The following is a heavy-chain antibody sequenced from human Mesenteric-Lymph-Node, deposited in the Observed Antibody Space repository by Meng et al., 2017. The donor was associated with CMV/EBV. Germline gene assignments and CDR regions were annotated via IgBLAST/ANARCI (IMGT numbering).Heavy chain of an antibody. V-gene: IGHV4-34*01. CDR3: ARGSSYDILTGYFDY. Sequence: QGPLDQWGSGWLKPSGTLSVTCAVYGWSFSGYYWNWIRQSPEKGLEWIGEINHSGSTTYNPSFTSRIIISVDTSTNQISLNMSSVTAADAAVYYCARGSSYDILTGYFDYWGQGALVTVSS. CDR1: GWSFSGYY. J-gene: IGHJ4*02. D-gene: IGHD3-9*01. CDR2: INHSGST.